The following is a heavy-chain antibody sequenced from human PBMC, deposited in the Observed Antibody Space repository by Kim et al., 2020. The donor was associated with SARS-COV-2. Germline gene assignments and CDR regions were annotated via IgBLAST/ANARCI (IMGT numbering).Heavy chain of an antibody. D-gene: IGHD2-15*01. J-gene: IGHJ6*02. CDR2: TYYRSKWYN. V-gene: IGHV6-1*01. CDR3: ARGQVYCSGGSCYHYGMDV. CDR1: GDSVSSNSAA. Sequence: SQTLSLTCAISGDSVSSNSAAWNWIRQSPSRGLEWLGRTYYRSKWYNDFAVSVKSRITINPDTPKNQFSLQLNSVTPEDTAVYYCARGQVYCSGGSCYHYGMDVWGQGTTVTVSS.